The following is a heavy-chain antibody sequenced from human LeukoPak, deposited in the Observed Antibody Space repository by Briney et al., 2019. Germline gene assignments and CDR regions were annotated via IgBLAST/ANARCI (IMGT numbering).Heavy chain of an antibody. Sequence: GGPLKISCKGSGYRFTNYWIVWVRQMPGKGLEWMGIIYPGDSDTKYSPSFQGQVTFSVDKSISTAYLQWNSLKASDTAMYYCARHAQVSGLDYWGQGTLATVSS. CDR3: ARHAQVSGLDY. V-gene: IGHV5-51*01. CDR2: IYPGDSDT. J-gene: IGHJ4*02. D-gene: IGHD6-19*01. CDR1: GYRFTNYW.